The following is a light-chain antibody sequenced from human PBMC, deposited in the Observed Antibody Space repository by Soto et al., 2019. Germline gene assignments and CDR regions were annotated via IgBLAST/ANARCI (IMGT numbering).Light chain of an antibody. CDR3: QQYGSSPRYT. CDR2: GAS. V-gene: IGKV3-20*01. Sequence: EIVLTQSPGTLSLSPGERATLSCSASQSVRSSYLAWYQQKPGQAPRLLIYGASSRATGIPDRFSGSGSGRDFTLTISRLEPEDFAVYYCQQYGSSPRYTFGQGTKLEIK. J-gene: IGKJ2*01. CDR1: QSVRSSY.